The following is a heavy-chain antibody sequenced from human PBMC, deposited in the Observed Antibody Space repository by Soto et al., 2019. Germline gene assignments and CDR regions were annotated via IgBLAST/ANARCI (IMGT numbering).Heavy chain of an antibody. V-gene: IGHV3-7*04. CDR3: ARATYYYGSGSSLGMDV. Sequence: VKGRFTISRDNAKNSLYLQMNSLRAEDTAVYYCARATYYYGSGSSLGMDVWGQGTTVTVSS. J-gene: IGHJ6*02. D-gene: IGHD3-10*01.